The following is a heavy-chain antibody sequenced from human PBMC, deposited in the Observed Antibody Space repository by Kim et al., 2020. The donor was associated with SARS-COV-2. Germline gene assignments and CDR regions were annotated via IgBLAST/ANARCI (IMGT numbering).Heavy chain of an antibody. CDR2: IKSKTDGGTI. Sequence: GGSLRLSCVASGLSFSNAWMSWVRQAPGKGLEWVGRIKSKTDGGTIDYAGPVKGRFSISRDDSKNTVYLQMNSLETEDTAVDYCTTDYGGNSVRGGWGQG. V-gene: IGHV3-15*01. CDR1: GLSFSNAW. CDR3: TTDYGGNSVRGG. J-gene: IGHJ1*01. D-gene: IGHD4-17*01.